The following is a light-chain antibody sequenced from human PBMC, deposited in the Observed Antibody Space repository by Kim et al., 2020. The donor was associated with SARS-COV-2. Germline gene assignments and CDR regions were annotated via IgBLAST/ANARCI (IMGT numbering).Light chain of an antibody. CDR1: QSINTW. CDR3: QHYSRFPYT. CDR2: LAS. V-gene: IGKV1-5*03. Sequence: SASVGDRVTITCRASQSINTWLAWYQQKPGNAPKLLIYLASTLESGVPPRFSGSGSGTEFTLTINSLQPDDFATYYCQHYSRFPYTFGQGTKLEI. J-gene: IGKJ2*01.